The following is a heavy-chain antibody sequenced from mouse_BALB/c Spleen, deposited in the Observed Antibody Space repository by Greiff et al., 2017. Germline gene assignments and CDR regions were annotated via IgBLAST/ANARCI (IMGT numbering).Heavy chain of an antibody. V-gene: IGHV5-6-4*01. CDR1: GFTFSSYT. D-gene: IGHD2-1*01. J-gene: IGHJ3*01. Sequence: EVMLVESGGGLVKPGGSLKLSCAASGFTFSSYTMSWVRQTPQKRLEWVATISSGGSYTYYPDSVKGRFTISRDNAKNTLYLQMSSLKSEDTAMYYCTREGVELRFADWGEGTLVTVSA. CDR2: ISSGGSYT. CDR3: TREGVELRFAD.